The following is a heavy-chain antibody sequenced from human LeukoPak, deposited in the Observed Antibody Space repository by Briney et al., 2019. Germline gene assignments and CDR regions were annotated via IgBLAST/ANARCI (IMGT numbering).Heavy chain of an antibody. CDR2: LSGSGKYT. D-gene: IGHD3-16*02. CDR3: AKSRAMGTYPGRFDY. Sequence: PGGSLRLSCAASGSTFSSHVMSWVRRAPGRGLEWVSSLSGSGKYTFYADSVKGRFTISRDNSRNELFLQMNSLTSGDTAEYYCAKSRAMGTYPGRFDYWGLGILVTVSS. J-gene: IGHJ4*02. CDR1: GSTFSSHV. V-gene: IGHV3-23*01.